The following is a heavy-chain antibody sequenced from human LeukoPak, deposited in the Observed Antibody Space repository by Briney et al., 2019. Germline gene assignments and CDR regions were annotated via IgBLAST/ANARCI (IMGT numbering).Heavy chain of an antibody. V-gene: IGHV1-18*01. CDR1: ENTFTNYG. J-gene: IGHJ3*01. Sequence: SVRVSCKASENTFTNYGINWVRQAPGQRPEWMGWFSPYKGDTKYAPKLKGRVTLTADTLTSTAYMELRTLISDDTATYYCAIGEGVITWGGADVYDVWGQGTTVIVSS. CDR3: AIGEGVITWGGADVYDV. CDR2: FSPYKGDT. D-gene: IGHD3-16*01.